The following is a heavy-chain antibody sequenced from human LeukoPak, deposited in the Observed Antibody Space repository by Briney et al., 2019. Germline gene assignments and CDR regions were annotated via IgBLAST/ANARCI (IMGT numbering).Heavy chain of an antibody. J-gene: IGHJ4*02. CDR2: IWSDGSNK. V-gene: IGHV3-33*06. Sequence: GRSLRLSCAASGFTFSNYGMHWVRQAPGKGLEWVAGIWSDGSNKYYADSVKGRFTISSDNSKNTLYLQMTTLRAEDTAVYYCAKGAYDYIEIAYFDYWGQGSLVTVSS. CDR1: GFTFSNYG. D-gene: IGHD5-12*01. CDR3: AKGAYDYIEIAYFDY.